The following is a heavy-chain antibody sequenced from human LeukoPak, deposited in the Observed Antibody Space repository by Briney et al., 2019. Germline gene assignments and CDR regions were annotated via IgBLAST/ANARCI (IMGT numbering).Heavy chain of an antibody. CDR1: GFTFSSYG. CDR2: IRYDGSNK. CDR3: AIEGINMVAATPTDVDY. J-gene: IGHJ4*02. Sequence: GGSLRLSCAASGFTFSSYGMHWVRQAPGKGLEWVAFIRYDGSNKYYADSVKGRFTISRDDSKNTLFLQMNSLRAEDTAVYYCAIEGINMVAATPTDVDYWGQGTLVTVSS. D-gene: IGHD2-15*01. V-gene: IGHV3-30*02.